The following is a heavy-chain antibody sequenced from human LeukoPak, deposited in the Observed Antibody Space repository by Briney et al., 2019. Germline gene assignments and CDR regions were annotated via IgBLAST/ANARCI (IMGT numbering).Heavy chain of an antibody. CDR2: IYYSGST. Sequence: SETLSLTCTVSGGSISSSSYYWGWIRQPPGKGLEWIGSIYYSGSTYYNPSLKSRVTISVDTSMNQFSLKLSSVTAADTAVYYCASRYYDFWGGSFNMDVWGKGTTVTVSS. V-gene: IGHV4-39*01. J-gene: IGHJ6*03. CDR3: ASRYYDFWGGSFNMDV. CDR1: GGSISSSSYY. D-gene: IGHD3-3*01.